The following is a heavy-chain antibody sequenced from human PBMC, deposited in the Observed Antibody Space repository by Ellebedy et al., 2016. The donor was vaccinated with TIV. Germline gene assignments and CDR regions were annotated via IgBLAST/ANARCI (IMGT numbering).Heavy chain of an antibody. CDR2: ISGSSSTI. CDR1: GFSFSRYA. Sequence: PGGSLRLSCAASGFSFSRYAMSWVRQAPGKGLEWVSYISGSSSTIYYADSVKGRFTISRDNAKNSLYLQMNSLRAEDTAVYYCATTRGNNYGYSDYWGQGTLVTVSS. V-gene: IGHV3-48*01. CDR3: ATTRGNNYGYSDY. D-gene: IGHD5-18*01. J-gene: IGHJ4*02.